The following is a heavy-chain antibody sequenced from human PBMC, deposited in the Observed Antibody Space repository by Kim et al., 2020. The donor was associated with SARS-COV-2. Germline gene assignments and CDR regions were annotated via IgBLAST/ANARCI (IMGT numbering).Heavy chain of an antibody. CDR2: IYYSGST. J-gene: IGHJ4*02. V-gene: IGHV4-59*01. D-gene: IGHD3-22*01. Sequence: SETLSLTCTVSGGSISSYYWSWIRQPPGKGLEWIGYIYYSGSTNYNPSLKSRVTISVDTSKNQFSLKLSSVTAADTAVYYCARGGVSSGYYPIHGDYWGQGTLVTVSS. CDR3: ARGGVSSGYYPIHGDY. CDR1: GGSISSYY.